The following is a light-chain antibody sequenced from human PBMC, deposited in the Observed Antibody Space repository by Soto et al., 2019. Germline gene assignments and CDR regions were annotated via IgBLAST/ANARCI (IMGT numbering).Light chain of an antibody. V-gene: IGLV2-23*02. CDR3: CSYAGSSTYV. J-gene: IGLJ1*01. CDR2: EVS. Sequence: QSALTQPASVSRSPGQSITISCTGTSSDVGSYNLVSWYQQHPGKAPKVMIYEVSKRPSGVSNRFSGSKSGNTASLTISGLQAEDEADYYCCSYAGSSTYVFGTGTKLTVL. CDR1: SSDVGSYNL.